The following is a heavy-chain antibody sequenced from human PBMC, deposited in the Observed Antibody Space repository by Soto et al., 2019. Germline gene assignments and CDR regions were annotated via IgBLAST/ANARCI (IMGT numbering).Heavy chain of an antibody. J-gene: IGHJ3*02. CDR1: GYTFTSYG. D-gene: IGHD6-19*01. Sequence: ASVKVSCKASGYTFTSYGISWVRQAPGQGLEWMGWISAYNGNTNYAQKLQGRVTMTTDTSTSTAYMELRSLRSDDTAVYYCARSFNRSGWYEDAFDIWGQGTMVTVSS. V-gene: IGHV1-18*01. CDR3: ARSFNRSGWYEDAFDI. CDR2: ISAYNGNT.